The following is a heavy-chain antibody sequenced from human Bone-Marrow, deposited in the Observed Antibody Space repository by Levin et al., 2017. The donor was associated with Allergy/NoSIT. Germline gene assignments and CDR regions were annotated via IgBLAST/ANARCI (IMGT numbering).Heavy chain of an antibody. D-gene: IGHD6-13*01. J-gene: IGHJ4*02. CDR3: AKKRHGAAGIGLEDFDY. V-gene: IGHV3-23*01. CDR2: ISANGDMT. CDR1: GFNFRTYD. Sequence: HPGESLKISCSASGFNFRTYDMNWVRQAPGKGLDWVSGISANGDMTYYADSVKGRFTISRDNSQDTLFLQMDSLRDEDTAIYFCAKKRHGAAGIGLEDFDYWGQGTLVTVSS.